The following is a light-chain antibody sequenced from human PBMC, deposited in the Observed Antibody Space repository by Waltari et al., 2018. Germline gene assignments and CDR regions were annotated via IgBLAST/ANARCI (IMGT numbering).Light chain of an antibody. CDR1: SSNIGSNT. CDR3: AAWDDSLNGFYV. Sequence: QSVLTQPPSASGTPGQRVTISCSGSSSNIGSNTVNWYQQLPGTAPELLIYSNNRRPPGVPDRFSGSKSGTSASLAISGLQSEDEADYYCAAWDDSLNGFYVFGTGTKVTVL. V-gene: IGLV1-44*01. J-gene: IGLJ1*01. CDR2: SNN.